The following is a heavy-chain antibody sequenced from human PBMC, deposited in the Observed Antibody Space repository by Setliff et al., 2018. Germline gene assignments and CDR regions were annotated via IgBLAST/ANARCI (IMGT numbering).Heavy chain of an antibody. CDR1: GDSISRSTHY. CDR3: ARLESLGDLSLYGLWFDP. V-gene: IGHV4-39*07. J-gene: IGHJ5*02. D-gene: IGHD3-16*02. Sequence: PSETLSLTCTVSGDSISRSTHYWAWIRQPPGKGLEWIGSISYSGSTYYNPSLESRVTISVDTSKNQFSLRLRSVTAADTAVYYCARLESLGDLSLYGLWFDPWGQGTLVTVSS. CDR2: ISYSGST.